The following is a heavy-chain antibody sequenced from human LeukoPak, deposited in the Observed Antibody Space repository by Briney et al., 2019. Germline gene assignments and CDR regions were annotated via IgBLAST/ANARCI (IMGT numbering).Heavy chain of an antibody. CDR3: ARKRSGYSLDAFDI. CDR2: IYHSGSN. Sequence: SETLSLTCTVSGGSISTYYWSWIRQSPGKGLEWIGYIYHSGSNNYNPSLKSRVTLSVDTSKSQFSLNVTSVAAADTAMYYCARKRSGYSLDAFDIWGQGTMVTVSS. D-gene: IGHD3-22*01. V-gene: IGHV4-59*13. CDR1: GGSISTYY. J-gene: IGHJ3*02.